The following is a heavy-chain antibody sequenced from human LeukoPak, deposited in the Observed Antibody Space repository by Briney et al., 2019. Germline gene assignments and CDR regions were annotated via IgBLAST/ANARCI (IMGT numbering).Heavy chain of an antibody. V-gene: IGHV4-39*07. D-gene: IGHD6-13*01. CDR2: IYHSGSA. Sequence: PSETLSLTCIVSGASLSSGSYYWGWIRQPPGKGLEYIGSIYHSGSAFYNPSLTSRVTISVDTSRNQFSLEVNSVTAADTAVYYCAREVYSSSYYFALDVWGQGTVVTVSS. CDR3: AREVYSSSYYFALDV. J-gene: IGHJ3*01. CDR1: GASLSSGSYY.